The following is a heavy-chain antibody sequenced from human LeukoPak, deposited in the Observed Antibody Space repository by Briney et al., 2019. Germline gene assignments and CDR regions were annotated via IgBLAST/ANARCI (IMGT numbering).Heavy chain of an antibody. CDR3: ARLIVVVPAAIHAFDI. CDR2: INPSSGDT. V-gene: IGHV1-2*02. CDR1: GYPFTDYD. J-gene: IGHJ3*02. Sequence: ASMKVYCNASGYPFTDYDIQWVRQDNGPGLEWMRWINPSSGDTNSAQRFQGRVTMTRDTSISTLYMELSRLRSDDTAVYYCARLIVVVPAAIHAFDIWGQGTLVTVSS. D-gene: IGHD2-2*01.